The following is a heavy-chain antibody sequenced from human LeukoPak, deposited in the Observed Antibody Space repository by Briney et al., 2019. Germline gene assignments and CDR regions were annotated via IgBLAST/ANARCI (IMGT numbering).Heavy chain of an antibody. CDR3: ARPFLSSSWYGSDAFDI. Sequence: GGSLRLSCAASGFTVSSNYTNWVRQAPGKGLEWVSVINSAGNAYYADSVKGRFTISRDNSKNTLYLQMNSLRAEDTAVYYCARPFLSSSWYGSDAFDIWGQGTMVTVSS. D-gene: IGHD6-13*01. CDR1: GFTVSSNY. J-gene: IGHJ3*02. V-gene: IGHV3-66*02. CDR2: INSAGNA.